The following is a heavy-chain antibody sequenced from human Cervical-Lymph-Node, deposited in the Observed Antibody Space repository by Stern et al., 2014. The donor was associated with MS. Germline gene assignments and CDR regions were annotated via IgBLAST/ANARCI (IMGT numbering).Heavy chain of an antibody. D-gene: IGHD6-6*01. CDR1: GYTFSKNW. V-gene: IGHV5-51*03. CDR3: ARPPPRRSSSDPNFGLDV. J-gene: IGHJ6*02. CDR2: IYPGDSDT. Sequence: VQLGQSGAEVKKPRDSLKISCKGSGYTFSKNWIAWVRQMPGKGLEWMGIIYPGDSDTRYSPSFQGQVTMSADKSINTASLQRNSLKASDPAIFYCARPPPRRSSSDPNFGLDVWGQGTTVTVSS.